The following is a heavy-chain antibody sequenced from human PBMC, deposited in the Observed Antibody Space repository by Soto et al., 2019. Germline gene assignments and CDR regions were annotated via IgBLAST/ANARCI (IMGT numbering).Heavy chain of an antibody. CDR2: IYHSGST. Sequence: SETLSLTCTVSGYSISSGYYWGWIRQPPGKGLEWIGSIYHSGSTYYNPSLKSRVTISVDTSKNQFSLKLSSVTAADTAVYYCARDYALKVWEYYYGSGSYDYWGQGTLVTVSS. V-gene: IGHV4-38-2*02. J-gene: IGHJ4*02. D-gene: IGHD3-10*01. CDR3: ARDYALKVWEYYYGSGSYDY. CDR1: GYSISSGYY.